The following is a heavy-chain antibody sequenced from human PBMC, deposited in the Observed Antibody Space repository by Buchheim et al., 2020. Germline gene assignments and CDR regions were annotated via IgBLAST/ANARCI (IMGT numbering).Heavy chain of an antibody. CDR1: GGSFSGYY. V-gene: IGHV4-34*01. J-gene: IGHJ4*02. CDR2: INHSGST. Sequence: QVQLQQWGAGLLKPLETLSLTCAVYGGSFSGYYWSWIRQPPGKGLEWIGEINHSGSTNYNPSLKSRVTISVDTSKNQFSLKLSSVTAADTAVYYCARVGPSIAARYYFDYWGQGTL. D-gene: IGHD6-6*01. CDR3: ARVGPSIAARYYFDY.